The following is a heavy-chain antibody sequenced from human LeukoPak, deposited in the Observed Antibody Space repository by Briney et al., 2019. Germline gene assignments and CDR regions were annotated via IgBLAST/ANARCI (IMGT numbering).Heavy chain of an antibody. CDR1: GFTFRPYC. Sequence: GGSLRLSCAASGFTFRPYCIHWVRQAPGKGLEWVAFISYDGSKKYYGDSVKGRFTISRDNSKNTLHLQMNSLRAEDTAVFYSAKHKDDHGDYYYMDVWGKGTTVTVSS. CDR2: ISYDGSKK. V-gene: IGHV3-30*02. D-gene: IGHD4-17*01. J-gene: IGHJ6*03. CDR3: AKHKDDHGDYYYMDV.